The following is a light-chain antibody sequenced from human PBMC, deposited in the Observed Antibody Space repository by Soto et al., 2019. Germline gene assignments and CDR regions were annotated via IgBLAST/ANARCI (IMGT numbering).Light chain of an antibody. CDR3: QHDVSSPRMYI. CDR1: QSVGSGP. J-gene: IGKJ2*01. Sequence: EIVLTQSPGTLSLSPGERATLSCRASQSVGSGPLLWYQHKPGQAPRLLISCASNRGSGIPDKFCGSGYGTDFTLSISKLDSEDFAVYYCQHDVSSPRMYIIGEGAKLESK. CDR2: CAS. V-gene: IGKV3-20*01.